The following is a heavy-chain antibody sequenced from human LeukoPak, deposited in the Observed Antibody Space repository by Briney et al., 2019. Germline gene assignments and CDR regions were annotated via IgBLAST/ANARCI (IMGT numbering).Heavy chain of an antibody. J-gene: IGHJ2*01. CDR1: GFTFGSYA. CDR3: ARALGYFDL. V-gene: IGHV3-30-3*01. Sequence: GGSLRLSCAASGFTFGSYAMYWVRQAPGKGLEWVAVISYDGSNKYYADSVKGRFTISRDNAKNTLYLQMNSLRVEDTAVYYCARALGYFDLWGRGTLVTVSS. CDR2: ISYDGSNK.